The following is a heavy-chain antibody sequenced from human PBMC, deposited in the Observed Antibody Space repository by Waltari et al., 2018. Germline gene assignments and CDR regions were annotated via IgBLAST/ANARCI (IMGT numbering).Heavy chain of an antibody. J-gene: IGHJ3*02. CDR3: ARAGMATSASHDAFDI. CDR1: GFTVSSHY. CDR2: IYSGGST. Sequence: EVQLVESGGGLIQPGGSLRLSCAASGFTVSSHYMSWVRTAPGKGLEWVSVIYSGGSTYYADSVKGRFTISRDNSKNTLYLQMNSLRAEDTAVYYCARAGMATSASHDAFDIWGQGTMVTVSS. V-gene: IGHV3-53*01. D-gene: IGHD5-12*01.